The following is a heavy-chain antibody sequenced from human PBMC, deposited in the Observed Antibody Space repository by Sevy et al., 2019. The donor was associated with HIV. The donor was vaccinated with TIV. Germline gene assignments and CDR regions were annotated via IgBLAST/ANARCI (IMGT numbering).Heavy chain of an antibody. CDR3: ARAGGSSGWWGEYNWFDP. CDR1: GFTFSSYS. D-gene: IGHD6-19*01. V-gene: IGHV3-48*01. J-gene: IGHJ5*02. CDR2: ISSSSSTI. Sequence: GGSLRLSCAASGFTFSSYSMNWVRQAPGKGLEWVSYISSSSSTIYYADSVKGRFTISRDNAKNSLYLQMNSLRAEDMAVYYCARAGGSSGWWGEYNWFDPWGQGTLVTVSS.